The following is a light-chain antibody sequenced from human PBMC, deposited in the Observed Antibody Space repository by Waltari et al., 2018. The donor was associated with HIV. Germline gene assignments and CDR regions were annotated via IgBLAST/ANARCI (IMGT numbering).Light chain of an antibody. J-gene: IGKJ1*01. CDR2: KVS. V-gene: IGKV2-30*01. CDR1: QSLVYSDGNTY. CDR3: MQGAHWPWT. Sequence: DVVMTQSPLSLPVTLGQPASISCRSSQSLVYSDGNTYLNWFQQRPGQSPRRLIYKVSNRDSGVPDRFSGSGSGTDVTLKISRVEAEDVGGYYCMQGAHWPWTFGQGTKVEIK.